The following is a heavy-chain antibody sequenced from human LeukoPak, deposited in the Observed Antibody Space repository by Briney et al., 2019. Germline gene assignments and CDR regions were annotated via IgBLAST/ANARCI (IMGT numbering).Heavy chain of an antibody. CDR1: GGTFSSYA. D-gene: IGHD2-2*01. CDR3: ARKDGYCSSTSCYASDYYYYMDV. Sequence: SVKVSCKASGGTFSSYAISWVRQAPGQGLEWMGGIIPIFGTANYAQKFQGRVTITADKSTSTAYMELSSLRSEDTAVYYRARKDGYCSSTSCYASDYYYYMDVWGKGTMVTVSS. CDR2: IIPIFGTA. V-gene: IGHV1-69*06. J-gene: IGHJ6*03.